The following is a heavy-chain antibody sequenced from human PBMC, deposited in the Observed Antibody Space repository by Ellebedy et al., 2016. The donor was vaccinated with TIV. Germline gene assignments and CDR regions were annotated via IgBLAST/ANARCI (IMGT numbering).Heavy chain of an antibody. J-gene: IGHJ3*02. CDR1: GASIDSGGYY. CDR2: IYYSGRT. V-gene: IGHV4-31*03. CDR3: ARDANDYGIDAFDI. Sequence: SETLSLTCRVSGASIDSGGYYWNWIRHHPGKGLEWIGYIYYSGRTEYNPSLKSRVSMSVDPSKTQFSLRLTSVTAADTAVYFCARDANDYGIDAFDIWGHGTMVIVSA. D-gene: IGHD4/OR15-4a*01.